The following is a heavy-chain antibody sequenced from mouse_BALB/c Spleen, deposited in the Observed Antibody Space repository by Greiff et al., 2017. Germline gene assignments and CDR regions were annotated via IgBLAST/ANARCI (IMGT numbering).Heavy chain of an antibody. V-gene: IGHV1-7*01. CDR2: INPSTGYT. J-gene: IGHJ4*01. CDR3: ARGGGYDVEAMDY. Sequence: QVQLQQSGAELAKPGASVKMSCKASGYTFTSYWMHWVKQRPGQGLEWIGYINPSTGYTEYNQKFKDKATLTADKSSSTAYMQLSSLTSEDSAVYYCARGGGYDVEAMDYWGQGTSVTVSS. CDR1: GYTFTSYW. D-gene: IGHD2-2*01.